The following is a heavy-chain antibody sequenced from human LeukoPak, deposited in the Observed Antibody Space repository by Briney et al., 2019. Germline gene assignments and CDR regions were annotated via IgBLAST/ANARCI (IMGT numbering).Heavy chain of an antibody. V-gene: IGHV3-15*01. CDR1: GFTFSNAW. D-gene: IGHD1-26*01. J-gene: IGHJ6*02. CDR2: IKSETDGGTT. CDR3: ITAGAVGLTIYYYYGMDV. Sequence: PGGSLRLSCATSGFTFSNAWMTWVRQAPGKGLEWVGLIKSETDGGTTDYAAPVKGRFTISRDYSKNTLYLQMNSLKTEDTAVYYCITAGAVGLTIYYYYGMDVWGQGTTVTDSS.